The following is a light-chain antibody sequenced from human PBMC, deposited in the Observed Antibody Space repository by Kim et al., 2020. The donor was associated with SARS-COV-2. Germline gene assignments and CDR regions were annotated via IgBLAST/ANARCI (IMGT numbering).Light chain of an antibody. CDR2: YDS. V-gene: IGLV3-21*04. CDR1: NIGSKT. CDR3: QVWDSSSDHRV. J-gene: IGLJ2*01. Sequence: SYELTQPPSVSVAPGKTARITCGGDNIGSKTVQWYQHKPGQAPMVVIYYDSDRPSGIPERFSGSNSGNTATLTVSRVEAGDEADYYCQVWDSSSDHRVFG.